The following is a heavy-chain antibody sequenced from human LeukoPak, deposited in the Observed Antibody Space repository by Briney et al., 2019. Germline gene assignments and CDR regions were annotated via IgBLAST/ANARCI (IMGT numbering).Heavy chain of an antibody. D-gene: IGHD1-26*01. CDR2: IDDRGNI. J-gene: IGHJ3*02. Sequence: SETLSPTCAVYGDSFSGYFWSWIRQSPGKGLEWFGEIDDRGNIFYNPSLKSRVTISADTSKSQFSLKVRSVTAADTAVYYCARKWVHNTLDIWGQGTMVTVSS. V-gene: IGHV4-34*01. CDR3: ARKWVHNTLDI. CDR1: GDSFSGYF.